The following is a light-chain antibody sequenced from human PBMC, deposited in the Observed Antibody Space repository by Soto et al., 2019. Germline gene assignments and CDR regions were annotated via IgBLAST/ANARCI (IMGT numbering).Light chain of an antibody. J-gene: IGLJ3*02. CDR2: LNTDGSH. Sequence: QSVLTQSPSASASLGASVKLTCTLSSGHSSYTIAWHQQQPEKGPRYLMKLNTDGSHNNGDGIPDRFSGSSSGAERYLTISSLQSEDEADYYCQTWDTDIQGVFGGGTKVTVL. V-gene: IGLV4-69*01. CDR3: QTWDTDIQGV. CDR1: SGHSSYT.